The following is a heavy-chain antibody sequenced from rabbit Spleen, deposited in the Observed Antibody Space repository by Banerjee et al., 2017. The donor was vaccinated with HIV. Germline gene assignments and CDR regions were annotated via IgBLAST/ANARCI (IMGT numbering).Heavy chain of an antibody. J-gene: IGHJ4*01. V-gene: IGHV1S40*01. CDR1: GFDFSDRDV. Sequence: QSLEESGGDLVKPGASLTLTCTASGFDFSDRDVMCWVRQAPGKGLKWIACINTATGKAVYASWAKGRFTISKTSSTTVTLQMTSLTAADTATYFCARDLPGVIGWNFNLWGQGTLVTVS. CDR3: ARDLPGVIGWNFNL. D-gene: IGHD1-1*01. CDR2: INTATGKA.